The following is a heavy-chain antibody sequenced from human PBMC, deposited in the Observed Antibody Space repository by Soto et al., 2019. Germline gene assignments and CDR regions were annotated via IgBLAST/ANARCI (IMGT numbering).Heavy chain of an antibody. CDR3: TRDHVFPDHH. CDR1: GFTISGYW. J-gene: IGHJ1*01. D-gene: IGHD2-21*01. V-gene: IGHV3-74*01. CDR2: INTDATRI. Sequence: GGSLRLSCAASGFTISGYWMHWVRQAPGKGLVWVSRINTDATRISHADSAKGRFTISRDNAKNTLYRQMNSLRLEDTAVYYCTRDHVFPDHHWGQGTLVTVSS.